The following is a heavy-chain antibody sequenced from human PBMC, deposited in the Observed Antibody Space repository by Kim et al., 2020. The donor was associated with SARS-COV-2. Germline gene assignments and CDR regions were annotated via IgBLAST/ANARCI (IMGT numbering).Heavy chain of an antibody. V-gene: IGHV1-18*01. CDR1: GYTFTSYG. J-gene: IGHJ4*02. CDR2: ISAYNGNT. D-gene: IGHD6-19*01. CDR3: ARGLAVAGHYTFFDY. Sequence: ASVKVSCKASGYTFTSYGISWVRQAPGQGLEWMGWISAYNGNTNYAQKLQGRVTMTTDTSTSTAYMELRSLRSDDTAVYYCARGLAVAGHYTFFDYWGQGTLVTVSS.